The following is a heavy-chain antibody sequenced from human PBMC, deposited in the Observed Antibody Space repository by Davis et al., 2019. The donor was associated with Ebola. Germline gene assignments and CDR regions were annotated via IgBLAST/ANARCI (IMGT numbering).Heavy chain of an antibody. D-gene: IGHD6-13*01. Sequence: MPGGSLRLSCTVSGGSISSSSYYWVWIRQPPGKGLEWIGSVYYSGSTYYNPSLKSRVTISVDTSKNQFSLKLSSVTAADTAVYYCAREIAAAVDYWGQGTLVTVSS. CDR2: VYYSGST. CDR3: AREIAAAVDY. V-gene: IGHV4-39*02. J-gene: IGHJ4*02. CDR1: GGSISSSSYY.